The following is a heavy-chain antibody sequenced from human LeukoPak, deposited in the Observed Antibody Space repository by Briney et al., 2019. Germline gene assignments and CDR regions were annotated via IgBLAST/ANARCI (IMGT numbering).Heavy chain of an antibody. D-gene: IGHD3-9*01. Sequence: EWVSSISSSSSYIYYADSVKGRFTISRDNAKNSLYLQMNSLRAEDTAVYYCARDDYDILTGYAYWGQGTLVTVSS. CDR2: ISSSSSYI. J-gene: IGHJ4*02. V-gene: IGHV3-21*01. CDR3: ARDDYDILTGYAY.